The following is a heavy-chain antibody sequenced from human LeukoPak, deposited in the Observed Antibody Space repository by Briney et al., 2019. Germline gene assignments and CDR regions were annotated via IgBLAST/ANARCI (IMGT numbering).Heavy chain of an antibody. D-gene: IGHD1-26*01. CDR2: IYTSGST. Sequence: SETLSLTCTVSGGSISSYYWSWIRQPAGKGLEWIGRIYTSGSTNYNPSLRSRVTMSVDTSKNQFSLKVSSVTAADTAVYYCARGVREVGATSGYMNVWGKGTTVTISS. J-gene: IGHJ6*03. V-gene: IGHV4-4*07. CDR1: GGSISSYY. CDR3: ARGVREVGATSGYMNV.